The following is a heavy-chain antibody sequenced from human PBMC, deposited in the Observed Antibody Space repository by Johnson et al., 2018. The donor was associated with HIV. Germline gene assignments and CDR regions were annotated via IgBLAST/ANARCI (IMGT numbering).Heavy chain of an antibody. D-gene: IGHD4-17*01. CDR2: ISFAGVKT. V-gene: IGHV3-30*03. J-gene: IGHJ3*02. CDR3: ARVNGDYADAFDI. CDR1: GFSFSSYG. Sequence: QMQLVESGGGVVQPGRSLRLSCAASGFSFSSYGMAWVRQAPGKGLEWVTVISFAGVKTYYADSVKGRFTISRDNSKGPLYLQMDGLRPEDTALYYCARVNGDYADAFDIWGQGTMVTVSS.